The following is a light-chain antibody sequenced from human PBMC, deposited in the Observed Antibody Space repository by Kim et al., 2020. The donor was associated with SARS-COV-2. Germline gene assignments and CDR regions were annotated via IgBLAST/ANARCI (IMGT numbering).Light chain of an antibody. CDR1: SSNIGSNY. V-gene: IGLV1-47*01. Sequence: GQRVTISCSGSSSNIGSNYVYWYQQLPGTAPKLLIYRNNQRPSGVPDRFSGSKSGTSASLAISGLRSEDEADYYCAAWDDSLSGWVFGGGTRLTVL. CDR2: RNN. J-gene: IGLJ3*02. CDR3: AAWDDSLSGWV.